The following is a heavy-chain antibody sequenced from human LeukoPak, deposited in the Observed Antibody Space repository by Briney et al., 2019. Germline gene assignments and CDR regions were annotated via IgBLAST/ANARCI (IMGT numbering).Heavy chain of an antibody. CDR1: GGSFSGYY. CDR2: INHSGST. J-gene: IGHJ6*02. V-gene: IGHV4-34*01. Sequence: SETLSLTCAVYGGSFSGYYWSWIRQPPGKGLEWIGEINHSGSTNYNPSLKSRVTISVDTSKNQFSLKLSSVTAADMALYYCARHAAPGVLYYGMDVWGQGTTVTVSS. D-gene: IGHD2-8*01. CDR3: ARHAAPGVLYYGMDV.